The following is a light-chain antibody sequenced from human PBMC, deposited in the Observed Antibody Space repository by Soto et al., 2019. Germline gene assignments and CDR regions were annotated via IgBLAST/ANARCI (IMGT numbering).Light chain of an antibody. CDR1: SSDVGGYNY. Sequence: ALTQPPSASGSPGQSVTISCTGTSSDVGGYNYVSWYQQHPGKVPKLMIYEVTKRPSGVPDRFSGSKSGNTASLTVSGLQAEDEADYYCSSYAGSNILVFGGGTKVTVL. CDR3: SSYAGSNILV. J-gene: IGLJ3*02. V-gene: IGLV2-8*01. CDR2: EVT.